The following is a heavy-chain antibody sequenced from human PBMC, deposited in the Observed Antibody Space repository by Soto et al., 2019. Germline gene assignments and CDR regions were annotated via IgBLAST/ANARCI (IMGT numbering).Heavy chain of an antibody. CDR2: ISYDGSNK. J-gene: IGHJ6*02. CDR1: GFTFSSYG. Sequence: GGSLRLSCAASGFTFSSYGMHWFRQAPGKGLEWVAVISYDGSNKYYADSVKGRFTISRDNSKNTLYLQMNSLRAEDTAVYYCANGAGLGQQVKTYYYGMDVWGQGTMVTVSS. CDR3: ANGAGLGQQVKTYYYGMDV. V-gene: IGHV3-30*18. D-gene: IGHD3-16*01.